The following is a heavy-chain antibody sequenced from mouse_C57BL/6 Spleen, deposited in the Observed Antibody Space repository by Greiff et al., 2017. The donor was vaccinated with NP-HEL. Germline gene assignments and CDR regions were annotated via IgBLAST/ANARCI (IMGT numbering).Heavy chain of an antibody. D-gene: IGHD2-4*01. J-gene: IGHJ1*03. CDR3: ARCPRYYDYDGYFDV. CDR2: IEPANGNT. CDR1: GFNIKNTY. V-gene: IGHV14-3*01. Sequence: EVQLQQSVAELVRPGASVKLSCTASGFNIKNTYMHWVKQRPEQGLEWIGRIEPANGNTKYAPKFQGKATITADTSSNTAYLQLSSLTSEDTAIYYCARCPRYYDYDGYFDVWGTGTTVTVSS.